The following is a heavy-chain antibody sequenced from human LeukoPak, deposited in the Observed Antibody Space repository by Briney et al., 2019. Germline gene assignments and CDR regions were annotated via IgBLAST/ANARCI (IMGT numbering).Heavy chain of an antibody. Sequence: GGSLRLSCTASGFTFSGAWMTWVRQAPGKGLEWVANIREDGTEKNYVDSVKGRFTISRDKSKNTLYLQMNSLRAEDTAVYYCAKGDTTWELPHDYWGQGTLVTVSS. D-gene: IGHD1-26*01. CDR1: GFTFSGAW. CDR2: IREDGTEK. V-gene: IGHV3-7*03. J-gene: IGHJ4*02. CDR3: AKGDTTWELPHDY.